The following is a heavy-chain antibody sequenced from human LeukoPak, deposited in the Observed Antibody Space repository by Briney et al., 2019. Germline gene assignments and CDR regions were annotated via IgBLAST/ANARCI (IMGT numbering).Heavy chain of an antibody. D-gene: IGHD1-26*01. CDR2: ISWNSGSI. CDR3: AKEGGYGMDV. CDR1: GFTLSGYW. V-gene: IGHV3-9*01. Sequence: GGSLRLSCSASGFTLSGYWMHWVRHGPGKGLVWVSGISWNSGSIGYADSVKGRFTISRDNAKNSLYPQMNSLRAEDTALYYCAKEGGYGMDVWGQGTTVTVSS. J-gene: IGHJ6*02.